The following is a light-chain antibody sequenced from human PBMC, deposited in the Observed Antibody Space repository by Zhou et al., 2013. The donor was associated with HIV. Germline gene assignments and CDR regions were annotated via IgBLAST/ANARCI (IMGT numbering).Light chain of an antibody. Sequence: EIVMTQSPATLSVSPGERATLSCRASQSVSTNLAWYQQKPGQAPRLLIYGAFTRAAGVPGRFSGSGSGTDFTLTISGLEPEDFAVYYCQQYGSSPITFGQGTRLEIK. CDR3: QQYGSSPIT. CDR1: QSVSTN. CDR2: GAF. J-gene: IGKJ5*01. V-gene: IGKV3-20*01.